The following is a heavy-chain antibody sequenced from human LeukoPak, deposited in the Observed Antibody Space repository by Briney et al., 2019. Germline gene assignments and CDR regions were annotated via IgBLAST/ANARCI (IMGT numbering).Heavy chain of an antibody. CDR1: GFTFDDYA. Sequence: GGSLRLSCVASGFTFDDYAMHWVRQAPGKGLEWVSGITWHSENIDYADSVKGRFTISRDNAKNFLYLQMNSLRAEDTALYFCVAVPETDFWTGFYLDYWGQGTLVTVSS. CDR3: VAVPETDFWTGFYLDY. J-gene: IGHJ4*02. CDR2: ITWHSENI. D-gene: IGHD3/OR15-3a*01. V-gene: IGHV3-9*01.